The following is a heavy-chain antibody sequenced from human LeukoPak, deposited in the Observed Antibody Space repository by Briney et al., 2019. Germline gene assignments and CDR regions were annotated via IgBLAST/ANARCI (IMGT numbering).Heavy chain of an antibody. CDR1: GFTFSSYW. V-gene: IGHV3-7*01. J-gene: IGHJ4*02. D-gene: IGHD2-15*01. CDR3: ARGLGYCSGGSCVGIDY. Sequence: GGSLRLSCAASGFTFSSYWMSWVRQAPGKGLEWVANIKQDGSEKYYVDSVKGRFTISRDNAKNSLYLQMNSLRAEDTAVYYCARGLGYCSGGSCVGIDYWGQGTLVTVSS. CDR2: IKQDGSEK.